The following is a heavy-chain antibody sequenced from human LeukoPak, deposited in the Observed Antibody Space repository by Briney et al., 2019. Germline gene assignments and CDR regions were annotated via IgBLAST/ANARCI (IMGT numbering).Heavy chain of an antibody. J-gene: IGHJ4*02. CDR1: GFTFGSYW. CDR2: INSDGSST. CDR3: AREKSNSGYDPHFDY. Sequence: PGGSLRLSCAASGFTFGSYWMHWVRQAPGKGLVWVSRINSDGSSTSYADSVKGRFTISRDNAKNTLYLQMNSLRAEDTAVYYCAREKSNSGYDPHFDYWGQGTLVTVSS. D-gene: IGHD5-12*01. V-gene: IGHV3-74*01.